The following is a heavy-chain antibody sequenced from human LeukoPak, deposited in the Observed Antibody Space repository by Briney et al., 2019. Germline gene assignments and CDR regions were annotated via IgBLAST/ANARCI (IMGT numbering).Heavy chain of an antibody. Sequence: PGGSLRLSCAASGFTFSSYGMHWVRQAPGKGLEWVAVISYDGSNKYYADSVKGRFTISRDNSKNTLYLQMNSLRAEDTAVYYCAKEVVLRYFDWSLAGYYYYYYMDVWGKGTTVTVSS. CDR2: ISYDGSNK. D-gene: IGHD3-9*01. CDR1: GFTFSSYG. V-gene: IGHV3-30*18. J-gene: IGHJ6*03. CDR3: AKEVVLRYFDWSLAGYYYYYYMDV.